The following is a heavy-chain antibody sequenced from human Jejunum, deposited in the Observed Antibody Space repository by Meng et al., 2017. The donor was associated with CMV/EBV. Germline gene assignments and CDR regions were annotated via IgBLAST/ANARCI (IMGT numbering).Heavy chain of an antibody. CDR3: AIDFWSGYYRYGLDV. J-gene: IGHJ6*02. Sequence: GVTVSSNYMGWVRQAPGKGLEWVSLIYSGGGIYYADSVKGRFTISRDSSKNKVYPQMNSLRAEDTAVYYCAIDFWSGYYRYGLDVWGQGTTVTVSS. V-gene: IGHV3-66*02. CDR1: GVTVSSNY. CDR2: IYSGGGI. D-gene: IGHD3-3*01.